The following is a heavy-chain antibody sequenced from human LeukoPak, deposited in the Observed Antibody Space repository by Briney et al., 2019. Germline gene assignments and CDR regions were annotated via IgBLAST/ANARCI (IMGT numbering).Heavy chain of an antibody. CDR2: IIPIFGTA. Sequence: SVKVSCKASGGTFSSYAISWVRQAPGQGLEWMGGIIPIFGTANNAQKFQGRVTITTDESTSTAYMELSGLRSEDTAVYYCARGAVGGYYYMDVWGKGTTVTVSS. CDR1: GGTFSSYA. V-gene: IGHV1-69*05. CDR3: ARGAVGGYYYMDV. D-gene: IGHD3-16*01. J-gene: IGHJ6*03.